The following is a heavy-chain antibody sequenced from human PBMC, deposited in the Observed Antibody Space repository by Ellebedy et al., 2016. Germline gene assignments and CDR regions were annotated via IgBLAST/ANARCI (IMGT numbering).Heavy chain of an antibody. Sequence: GESLKISCAGSGFSFRNSWMTWVRQAPTKGLEWVANINRDGSDKSYVDSVKGRFTISRDNAKNSLYLRMNSLRGEDTAVYYCARHTYPFGDYWGQGILVTVSS. CDR3: ARHTYPFGDY. J-gene: IGHJ4*02. CDR1: GFSFRNSW. CDR2: INRDGSDK. D-gene: IGHD3-16*01. V-gene: IGHV3-7*01.